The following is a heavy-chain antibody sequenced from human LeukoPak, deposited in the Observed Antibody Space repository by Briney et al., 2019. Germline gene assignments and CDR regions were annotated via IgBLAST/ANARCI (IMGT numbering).Heavy chain of an antibody. CDR3: ARADDYGDYVVY. Sequence: ASVKVSCKASGYTFTGYYMHWVRQAPGQGLEWMGWINPNSGGTNYAQKFQGWVTMTRDTSISTAYMELSRLRSDDTAVYYCARADDYGDYVVYWGQGTLVTVSS. V-gene: IGHV1-2*04. J-gene: IGHJ4*02. CDR2: INPNSGGT. D-gene: IGHD4-17*01. CDR1: GYTFTGYY.